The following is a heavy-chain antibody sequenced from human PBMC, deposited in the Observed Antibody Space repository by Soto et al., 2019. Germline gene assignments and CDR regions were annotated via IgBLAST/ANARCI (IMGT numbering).Heavy chain of an antibody. Sequence: QPGGSLRFSCAASGFTFSSYAMHWVRQAPGKGLEWVAVISYDGSNKYYADSVKGRFTISRDNSKNTLYLQMNSLRAEDTAVYYCARAAAAGMDVWGQGTTVTVSS. J-gene: IGHJ6*02. CDR2: ISYDGSNK. V-gene: IGHV3-30-3*01. CDR3: ARAAAAGMDV. D-gene: IGHD6-13*01. CDR1: GFTFSSYA.